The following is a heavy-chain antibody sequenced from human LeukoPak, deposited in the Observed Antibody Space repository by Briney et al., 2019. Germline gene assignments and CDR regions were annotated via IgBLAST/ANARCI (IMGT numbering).Heavy chain of an antibody. J-gene: IGHJ2*01. CDR1: GFTFSSYW. D-gene: IGHD3-10*01. Sequence: GGSLRLSCAASGFTFSSYWMYWVRQAPGKGLVWVSRITSDGSSTRYADSVKGRFTISRDNTKNTLYLQMNSLRAEDTAVYYCARAELGSWSSDLWGRGTLVTVSS. V-gene: IGHV3-74*01. CDR3: ARAELGSWSSDL. CDR2: ITSDGSST.